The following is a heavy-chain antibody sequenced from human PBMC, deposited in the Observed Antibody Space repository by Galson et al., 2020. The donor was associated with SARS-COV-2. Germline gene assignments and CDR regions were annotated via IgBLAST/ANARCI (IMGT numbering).Heavy chain of an antibody. D-gene: IGHD2-15*01. CDR1: GGTFSSYA. V-gene: IGHV1-69*13. CDR2: IITIFGTA. J-gene: IGHJ3*02. CDR3: ARDRGTVVFENNAFDI. Sequence: SVKVSCKASGGTFSSYAISWVRQAPGQGLAWMGGIITIFGTANYAQKFQGRVTITADESTSTAYMELSSLRSEDTAVYYCARDRGTVVFENNAFDIWGQGTMVTVSS.